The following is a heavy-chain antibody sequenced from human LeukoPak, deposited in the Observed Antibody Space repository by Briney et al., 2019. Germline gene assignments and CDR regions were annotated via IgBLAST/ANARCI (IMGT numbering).Heavy chain of an antibody. CDR1: GGSISSSSYY. Sequence: SETLSLTCTVSGGSISSSSYYWGWIRQPPGKGLEWIGSIYYSGSTYYNPSLKSRVTISVDTSKNQFSLKLSSVTAADTAVYYCARDSGTAMVVVEWGQGTLVTVSS. V-gene: IGHV4-39*07. CDR3: ARDSGTAMVVVE. CDR2: IYYSGST. J-gene: IGHJ4*02. D-gene: IGHD5-18*01.